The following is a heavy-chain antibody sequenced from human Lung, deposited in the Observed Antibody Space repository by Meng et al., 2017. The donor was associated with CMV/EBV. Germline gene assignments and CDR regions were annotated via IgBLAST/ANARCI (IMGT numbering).Heavy chain of an antibody. Sequence: LEAPGPGLVKPSQTLSLTCTVSVGSISSNGYYWDWVRQPPGKGLEWIGAIYHSGSTSYNPSLQSRVTMFVDTSKNQFSLMLTSVTATDTAVYYCARRRGGSGRDCWGQGTLVTVSS. V-gene: IGHV4-39*01. J-gene: IGHJ4*02. CDR3: ARRRGGSGRDC. CDR1: VGSISSNGYY. D-gene: IGHD3-10*01. CDR2: IYHSGST.